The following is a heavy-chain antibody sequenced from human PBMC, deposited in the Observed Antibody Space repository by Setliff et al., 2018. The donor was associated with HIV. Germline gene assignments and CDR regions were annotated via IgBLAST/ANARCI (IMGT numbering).Heavy chain of an antibody. J-gene: IGHJ4*02. D-gene: IGHD4-17*01. CDR2: MYKDGST. CDR1: DFDISTNY. CDR3: AAGHYGA. V-gene: IGHV3-53*01. Sequence: PGGSLRLSCAASDFDISTNYMRWIRQAPGKGLECVSVMYKDGSTFYADSVKGRFTTSRDNSNNALFLQMNSLRAEDTALYYCAAGHYGAWGQGILVTVSS.